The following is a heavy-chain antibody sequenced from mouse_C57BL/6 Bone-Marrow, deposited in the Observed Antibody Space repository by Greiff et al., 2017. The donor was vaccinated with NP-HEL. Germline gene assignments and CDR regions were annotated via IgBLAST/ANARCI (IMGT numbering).Heavy chain of an antibody. Sequence: VQLQQSGAELVRPGASVTLSCKASGYTFTDYEMHWVKQTPVHGLEWIGAIDPETGGTAFNQKFKGKAILTADKSSSTAYMELRSLTSEDSAVYYCTRGILPFFDYWGQGTTLTVSS. CDR3: TRGILPFFDY. D-gene: IGHD5-1*01. CDR1: GYTFTDYE. V-gene: IGHV1-15*01. J-gene: IGHJ2*01. CDR2: IDPETGGT.